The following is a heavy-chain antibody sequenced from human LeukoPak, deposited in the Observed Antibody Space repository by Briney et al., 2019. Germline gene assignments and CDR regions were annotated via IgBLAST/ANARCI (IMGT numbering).Heavy chain of an antibody. CDR1: GYSISSGYY. J-gene: IGHJ4*02. D-gene: IGHD3-22*01. Sequence: PSETLSLTCTVSGYSISSGYYWGWIRQPPGKGLEWIGSIYHSGSTYYNPSLKSRVTISVDTSKNQFSLKLSSVTAADTAVYYCAREGDSSGYKGYWGQGTLVTVSS. CDR3: AREGDSSGYKGY. V-gene: IGHV4-38-2*02. CDR2: IYHSGST.